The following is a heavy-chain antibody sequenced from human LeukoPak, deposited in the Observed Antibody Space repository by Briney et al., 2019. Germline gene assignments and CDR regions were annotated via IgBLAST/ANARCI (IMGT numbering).Heavy chain of an antibody. CDR2: INVEGNYI. CDR1: GFTVSRYW. Sequence: TGKSLRLSCAASGFTVSRYWMHWVRQAPGKGLVWVARINVEGNYIDYAESVKGRFTISRDSAKNTLYLQMNSVRAEDTAVYSCARDLTGPYDHWGQGTLVTVSS. J-gene: IGHJ4*02. CDR3: ARDLTGPYDH. V-gene: IGHV3-74*01. D-gene: IGHD3-22*01.